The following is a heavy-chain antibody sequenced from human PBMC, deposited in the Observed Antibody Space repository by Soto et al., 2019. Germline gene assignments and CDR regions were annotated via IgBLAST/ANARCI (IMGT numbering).Heavy chain of an antibody. CDR3: ARVASLFPICRHLDA. Sequence: QVQLVQSGAEVRKPGASVKVSCKASGYTFTKYGITWVRQAPGQGLEWLGWISDDNGNTNFAQRLKDTVTMTTDTSTTTAYMELRGLRRDDTGMYCSARVASLFPICRHLDAWGLGTTVTVSS. V-gene: IGHV1-18*04. CDR1: GYTFTKYG. CDR2: ISDDNGNT. D-gene: IGHD3-3*01. J-gene: IGHJ6*02.